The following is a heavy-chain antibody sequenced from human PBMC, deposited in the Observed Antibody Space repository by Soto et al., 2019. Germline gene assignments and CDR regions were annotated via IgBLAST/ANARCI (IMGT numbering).Heavy chain of an antibody. CDR3: ARTYYDILTGYYPHYGMDV. CDR2: IIPILGIA. D-gene: IGHD3-9*01. V-gene: IGHV1-69*02. Sequence: EASVKVSCKASGGTFSSYTISWVRQAPGQGLEWMGRIIPILGIANYAQKFQGRVTITADKSTSTAYMELSSLRPEDTAVYYCARTYYDILTGYYPHYGMDVWGQGTTVTVSS. CDR1: GGTFSSYT. J-gene: IGHJ6*02.